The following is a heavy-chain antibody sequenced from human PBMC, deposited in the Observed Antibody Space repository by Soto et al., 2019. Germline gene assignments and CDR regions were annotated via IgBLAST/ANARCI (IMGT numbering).Heavy chain of an antibody. CDR2: ISSSSSYI. D-gene: IGHD6-6*01. CDR3: ALRGGSSSGYY. J-gene: IGHJ4*02. Sequence: GESLKISCAASGFTFSSYSMNWVRQAPGKGLEWVSSISSSSSYIYYADSVKGRFTISRDNAKNSLYLQMNSLRAEDTAVYYCALRGGSSSGYYWGQGTLVTVSS. CDR1: GFTFSSYS. V-gene: IGHV3-21*01.